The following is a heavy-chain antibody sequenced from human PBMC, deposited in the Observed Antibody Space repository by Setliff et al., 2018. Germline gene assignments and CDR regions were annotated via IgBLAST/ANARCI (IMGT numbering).Heavy chain of an antibody. CDR3: AREQWLDPPGYYYMDV. CDR2: IYTGGSA. J-gene: IGHJ6*03. V-gene: IGHV4-4*07. Sequence: SETLSLTCTVSGGSISSYYWSWIRQPAGKGLEWIGHIYTGGSANYHPSLKSRVTMSIDTSKNQFSLKLNSVTAADMAVYYCAREQWLDPPGYYYMDVWAKGTTVTVSS. D-gene: IGHD6-19*01. CDR1: GGSISSYY.